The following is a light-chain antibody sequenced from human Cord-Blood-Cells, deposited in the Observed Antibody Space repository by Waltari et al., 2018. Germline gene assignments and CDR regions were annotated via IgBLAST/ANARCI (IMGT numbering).Light chain of an antibody. CDR2: GNS. J-gene: IGLJ2*01. Sequence: QSVLTQPPSVSGAPGQRVTISCTGSSSNIGAGYDVHWYQQLPGTAPKFLIYGNSNRPSGVPDRFSGSKSGTSASLAITGLQAEDEADYYCQSYDSSLSGPLFGGGTKLTVL. CDR1: SSNIGAGYD. V-gene: IGLV1-40*01. CDR3: QSYDSSLSGPL.